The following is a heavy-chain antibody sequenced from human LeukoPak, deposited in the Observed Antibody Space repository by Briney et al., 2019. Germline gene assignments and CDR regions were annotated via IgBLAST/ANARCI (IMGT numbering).Heavy chain of an antibody. J-gene: IGHJ3*02. CDR3: ARPIVGATLDAFDI. CDR2: IIPIFGTA. D-gene: IGHD1-26*01. Sequence: GASVKVSCKASGGTFSSYAISWVRQAPEQGLEWMGGIIPIFGTANYAQKFQGRVTITTDESTSTAYMELSSLRSEDTAVYYCARPIVGATLDAFDIWGQGTMVTVSS. V-gene: IGHV1-69*05. CDR1: GGTFSSYA.